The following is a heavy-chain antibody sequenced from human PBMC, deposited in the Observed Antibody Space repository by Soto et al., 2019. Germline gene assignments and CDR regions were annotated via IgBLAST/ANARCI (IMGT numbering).Heavy chain of an antibody. Sequence: GGSLRLSCAASGFTVSSNYMSWVRQAPGKGLEWVSVIYSGGSTYYADSVKGRFTISRDNSKNTLYLQMNSLRAEDTAVYYCARDSRDPDTAMGKDVWGQGTTVTVSS. V-gene: IGHV3-53*01. D-gene: IGHD5-18*01. CDR1: GFTVSSNY. CDR2: IYSGGST. CDR3: ARDSRDPDTAMGKDV. J-gene: IGHJ6*02.